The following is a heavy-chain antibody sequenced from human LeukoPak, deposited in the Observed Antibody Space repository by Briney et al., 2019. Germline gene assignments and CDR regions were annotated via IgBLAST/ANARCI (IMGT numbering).Heavy chain of an antibody. V-gene: IGHV3-23*01. CDR1: GFAFSSYA. D-gene: IGHD3-22*01. CDR2: ISGSGGGA. Sequence: GGSLRLSCAASGFAFSSYAMSWVRQAPGKGLEWVSAISGSGGGAYHADSVNGRFTISRDNSKNTLYLQMNSLRAEDTAVYYCAKHSITMIVVVSSAFDYWGQGTLVTVSS. CDR3: AKHSITMIVVVSSAFDY. J-gene: IGHJ4*02.